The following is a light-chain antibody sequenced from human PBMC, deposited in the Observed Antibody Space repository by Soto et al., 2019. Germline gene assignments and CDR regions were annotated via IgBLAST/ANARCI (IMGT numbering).Light chain of an antibody. CDR3: QQLNSYPLT. V-gene: IGKV1-9*01. Sequence: DLQLTQSPSFLSASVGDRVTITCRASQAISSYLAWYQQKPGKAPNLLIYAASTLQSGVPSRFSGSGSGTEFTLTISSLQPEDFAIYYCQQLNSYPLTFGGGTKVEIK. J-gene: IGKJ4*01. CDR1: QAISSY. CDR2: AAS.